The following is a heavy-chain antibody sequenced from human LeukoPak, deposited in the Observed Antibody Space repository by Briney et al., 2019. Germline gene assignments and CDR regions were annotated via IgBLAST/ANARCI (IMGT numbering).Heavy chain of an antibody. Sequence: GGSLRLSCAASGFGFSNYGIHWVRQAPGKGLEWVAVISYDGDDKYYSDSVKGRFTISRDNSKNTLYLQMSSLRAEDTAIYYCAKGIAVTTPRYYYGLDVWGQGTTVTVSS. D-gene: IGHD4-11*01. V-gene: IGHV3-30*18. CDR1: GFGFSNYG. CDR3: AKGIAVTTPRYYYGLDV. CDR2: ISYDGDDK. J-gene: IGHJ6*02.